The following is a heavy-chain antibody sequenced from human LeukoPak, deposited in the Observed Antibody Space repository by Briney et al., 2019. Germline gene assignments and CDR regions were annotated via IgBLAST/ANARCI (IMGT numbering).Heavy chain of an antibody. J-gene: IGHJ4*02. CDR2: IYYSGST. V-gene: IGHV4-39*01. D-gene: IGHD4-23*01. CDR1: GGSISSSSYY. Sequence: PSETLPLTCTVSGGSISSSSYYWGWIRQPPGKGLEWIGSIYYSGSTYYNPSLKSRVTISVDTSKNQFSLKLSSVTAADTAVYYCARRGTNYGGKGGLIDYWGQGTLVTVSS. CDR3: ARRGTNYGGKGGLIDY.